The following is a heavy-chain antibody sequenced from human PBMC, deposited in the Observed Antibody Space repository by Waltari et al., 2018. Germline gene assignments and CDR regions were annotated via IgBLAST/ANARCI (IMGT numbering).Heavy chain of an antibody. J-gene: IGHJ4*02. CDR3: ASTGLIISY. D-gene: IGHD3-10*01. CDR2: ISSSSSYI. Sequence: EVQLVDSAGGLVRPGGSLRIPGAASGFPFSSYITHWVRQAPGKGLEWVSSISSSSSYIYYADSVKGRFTISRDNAKNSLYLQMNSLRAEDTAVYYCASTGLIISYWGQGTLDTVSS. V-gene: IGHV3-21*01. CDR1: GFPFSSYI.